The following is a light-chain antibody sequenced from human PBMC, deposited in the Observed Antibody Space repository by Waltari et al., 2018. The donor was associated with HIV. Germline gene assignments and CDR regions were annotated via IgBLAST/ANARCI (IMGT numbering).Light chain of an antibody. CDR3: AAWDGSLSVVV. Sequence: QSVLTQPPSVSGAPGQRVTISCTGSSSNIGAGYDVHWYQQLPGTAPKLLLYRNNQRPSGVPDRFSGSKSGTSASLAISGLRSEDEADYYCAAWDGSLSVVVFGGGTKLTVL. V-gene: IGLV1-47*01. CDR1: SSNIGAGYD. CDR2: RNN. J-gene: IGLJ2*01.